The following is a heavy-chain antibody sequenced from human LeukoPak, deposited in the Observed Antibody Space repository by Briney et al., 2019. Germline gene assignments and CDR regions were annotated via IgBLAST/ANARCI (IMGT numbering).Heavy chain of an antibody. CDR3: AREGGPYRPLDY. CDR2: VNLQGST. Sequence: PETLSLTCALSVGSISNTNWWTWVRQPPGKGLEWIGEVNLQGSTNYNPPLKSRVAISVDKSQNHISLKLTSVTAADTAVYYCAREGGPYRPLDYWGQGTLVTVAS. CDR1: VGSISNTNW. V-gene: IGHV4-4*03. J-gene: IGHJ4*02.